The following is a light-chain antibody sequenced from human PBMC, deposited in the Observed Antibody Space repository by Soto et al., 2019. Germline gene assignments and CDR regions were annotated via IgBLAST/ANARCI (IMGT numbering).Light chain of an antibody. CDR1: SSNIGAGYD. CDR2: GNS. J-gene: IGLJ1*01. Sequence: QSVLTQPPSVSGAPGQRVTISCTGSSSNIGAGYDVHWYQQLPGTAPKLLIYGNSNRPSGVPDRFSGSKSGTSASLAITGLQAEDGADYYCQSYDSSLSGYNYVFGTGTKLTVL. CDR3: QSYDSSLSGYNYV. V-gene: IGLV1-40*01.